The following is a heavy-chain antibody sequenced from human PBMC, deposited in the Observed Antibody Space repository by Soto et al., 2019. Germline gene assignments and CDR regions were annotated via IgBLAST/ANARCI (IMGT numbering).Heavy chain of an antibody. CDR1: GGSFSGYF. D-gene: IGHD5-12*01. Sequence: SETLSLTCAVYGGSFSGYFWTWIRQPPGKGLEWLAEINHSGITNYNPSVESRVSMSVDTSKNQFSLRLYSVTAADTAVYYCVRERVRYTYYYYGMDVWGQGTTVTVSS. CDR3: VRERVRYTYYYYGMDV. V-gene: IGHV4-34*01. J-gene: IGHJ6*02. CDR2: INHSGIT.